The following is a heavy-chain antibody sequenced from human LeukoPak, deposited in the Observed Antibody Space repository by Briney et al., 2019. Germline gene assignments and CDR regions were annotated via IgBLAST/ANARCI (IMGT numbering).Heavy chain of an antibody. D-gene: IGHD2-2*01. CDR1: GYTFTSYD. V-gene: IGHV1-8*03. CDR2: MNPNSGNT. CDR3: ARGSSSTSHRYYYYYYMDV. J-gene: IGHJ6*03. Sequence: ASVKVSCKASGYTFTSYDINWVRQATGQGLEWMGWMNPNSGNTGYAQKFQGRVTITRNTSISTAYMELSSLRSEDTAVYYCARGSSSTSHRYYYYYYMDVWGKGTTVTASS.